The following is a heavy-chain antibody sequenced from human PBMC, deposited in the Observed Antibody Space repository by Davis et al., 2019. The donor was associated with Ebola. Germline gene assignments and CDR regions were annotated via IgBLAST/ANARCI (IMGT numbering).Heavy chain of an antibody. CDR1: GYTFTGYD. J-gene: IGHJ4*02. CDR2: INPNSGGT. Sequence: ASVKVSCKASGYTFTGYDMHWVRQAPGQGLEWMGWINPNSGGTNYAQKFQGRVTMTRDTSTSTVYMELSSLRSEDTAVYYCARSNSIDYWGQGTLVTVSS. V-gene: IGHV1-2*02. CDR3: ARSNSIDY. D-gene: IGHD2/OR15-2a*01.